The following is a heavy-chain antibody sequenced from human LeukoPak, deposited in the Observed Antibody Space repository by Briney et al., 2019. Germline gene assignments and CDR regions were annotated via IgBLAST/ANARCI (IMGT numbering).Heavy chain of an antibody. J-gene: IGHJ4*02. CDR3: ARRLHGDYDDFDY. CDR2: IYPGDFDT. D-gene: IGHD4-17*01. V-gene: IGHV5-51*01. Sequence: GESLKISCKGSGYSFTSYWIGWVRQMPGKGLEWMGIIYPGDFDTRYSPSVQGQVTISADKSISTAYLQWSSLKDSDTAMYYCARRLHGDYDDFDYWGQGTLVTVSS. CDR1: GYSFTSYW.